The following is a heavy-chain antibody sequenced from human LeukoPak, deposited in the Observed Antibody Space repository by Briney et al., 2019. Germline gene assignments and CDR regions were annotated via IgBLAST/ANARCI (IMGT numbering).Heavy chain of an antibody. CDR3: AKGRVPTYTAPEY. Sequence: GGSLRLSCAGSAFNFGSFGMIWVRQAPGKGLEWVSSISDTGGSTFNADSVKGRFTISRDNSKNTLYLQMNSLRAEDTAVYYCAKGRVPTYTAPEYWGQGTLVTVSS. V-gene: IGHV3-23*01. D-gene: IGHD2-2*01. CDR1: AFNFGSFG. CDR2: ISDTGGST. J-gene: IGHJ4*02.